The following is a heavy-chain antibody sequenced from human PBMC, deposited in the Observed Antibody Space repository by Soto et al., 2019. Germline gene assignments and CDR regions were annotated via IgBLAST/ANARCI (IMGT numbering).Heavy chain of an antibody. Sequence: EVQLLESGGGLVQPGGSLRLSCAASGFTFNNYAMTWVRQAPGKGLEWVSAISGGGDTTSYAESVKGRFTVSGDGSKNTLYLQMSSLRAEDTALYYCAKGRGGSGSLPPRVDFWGQGTLVTVSS. CDR3: AKGRGGSGSLPPRVDF. CDR2: ISGGGDTT. D-gene: IGHD3-10*01. CDR1: GFTFNNYA. V-gene: IGHV3-23*01. J-gene: IGHJ4*02.